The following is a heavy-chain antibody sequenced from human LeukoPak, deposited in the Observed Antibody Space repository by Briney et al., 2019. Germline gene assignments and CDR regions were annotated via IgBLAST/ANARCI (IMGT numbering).Heavy chain of an antibody. Sequence: ASVKASCKASGGTFSSYAISWVRQAPGQGLEWMGGIIPIFGTANYAQKFQGRVTITADESTSTAYMELSSLRSEDTAVYYCARSVVTTPSNYFDYWGQGTLVTVSS. CDR1: GGTFSSYA. CDR3: ARSVVTTPSNYFDY. CDR2: IIPIFGTA. V-gene: IGHV1-69*13. J-gene: IGHJ4*02. D-gene: IGHD4-23*01.